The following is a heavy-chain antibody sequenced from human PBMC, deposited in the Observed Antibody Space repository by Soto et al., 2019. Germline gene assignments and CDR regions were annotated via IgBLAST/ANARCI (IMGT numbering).Heavy chain of an antibody. J-gene: IGHJ3*02. CDR3: ARGSSNAFDI. CDR1: GFSFYNYW. CDR2: IKPDGSDK. V-gene: IGHV3-7*02. Sequence: EVQLVESGGGLVKPGESLRLSCAASGFSFYNYWMNWVRQAPGKGPEWVANIKPDGSDKNYVDSVKGRFTISRDNAKSSLFLQTNSLRAEDTAVYYCARGSSNAFDIWGQGTMVTVSS.